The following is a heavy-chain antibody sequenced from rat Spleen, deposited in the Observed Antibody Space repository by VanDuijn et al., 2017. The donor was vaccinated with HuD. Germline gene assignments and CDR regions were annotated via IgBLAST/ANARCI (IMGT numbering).Heavy chain of an antibody. J-gene: IGHJ2*01. CDR3: ARANRESYAHFDY. V-gene: IGHV2-43*01. CDR2: IWTGGTT. D-gene: IGHD1-12*01. CDR1: GFSPTSYH. Sequence: QVQLKESGPGLVQPSQTLSLTCTVSGFSPTSYHVSWVRQPPGKGLEWMGVIWTGGTTAYNSLLKSRLSITRDISKSQVFLKINSLQSEDTATYYCARANRESYAHFDYWGQGVMVTVSS.